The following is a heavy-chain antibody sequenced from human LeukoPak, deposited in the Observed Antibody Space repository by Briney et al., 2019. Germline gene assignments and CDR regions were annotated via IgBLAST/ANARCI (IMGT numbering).Heavy chain of an antibody. V-gene: IGHV3-23*01. CDR3: AKDIRRNYYYYGMDV. J-gene: IGHJ6*02. D-gene: IGHD1-14*01. Sequence: GGSLRLSCAASGFTFSSYAMSWVRQAPGKGLEWVSAISGSGGRTYYADSVKGRFTISRDNSKNTLYLQMNSLRAEDTAVYYCAKDIRRNYYYYGMDVWGQGTTVTVSS. CDR2: ISGSGGRT. CDR1: GFTFSSYA.